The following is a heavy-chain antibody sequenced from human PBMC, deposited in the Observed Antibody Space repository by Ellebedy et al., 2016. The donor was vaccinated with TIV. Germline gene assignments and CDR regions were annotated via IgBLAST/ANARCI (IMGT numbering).Heavy chain of an antibody. D-gene: IGHD6-19*01. CDR2: IYYGGNT. CDR3: ARHPLEWLVGPMYFDY. V-gene: IGHV4-59*08. J-gene: IGHJ4*02. CDR1: GGSMSPYY. Sequence: SETLSLTCNVSGGSMSPYYWSWIRQPPGKGLELIGYIYYGGNTDYNPSLRSRVTISVDVSKDQFSLKLDSVTAADTAVYYCARHPLEWLVGPMYFDYWGQGTLVTVSS.